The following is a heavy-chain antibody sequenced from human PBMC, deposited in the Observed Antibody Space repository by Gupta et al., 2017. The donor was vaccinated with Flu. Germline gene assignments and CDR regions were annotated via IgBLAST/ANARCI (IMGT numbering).Heavy chain of an antibody. CDR1: GFTVSSNY. J-gene: IGHJ4*02. CDR2: IYSVGST. D-gene: IGHD6-13*01. CDR3: ARVRDSSSWPDYFDY. V-gene: IGHV3-66*02. Sequence: EVQLEESGGGLVQPGGSLSLSCAASGFTVSSNYMSCVRQDPGKGLEWVSVIYSVGSTYYADSVKGRFTISRDNSKNTLYLQMNSLRAEDTAVYYCARVRDSSSWPDYFDYWGQGTLVTVSS.